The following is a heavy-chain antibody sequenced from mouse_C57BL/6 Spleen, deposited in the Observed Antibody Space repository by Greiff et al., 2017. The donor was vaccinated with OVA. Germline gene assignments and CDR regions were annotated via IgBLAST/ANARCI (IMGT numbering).Heavy chain of an antibody. CDR1: GYTFTSYW. CDR2: IDPSDSYT. J-gene: IGHJ2*01. V-gene: IGHV1-69*01. D-gene: IGHD6-1*01. Sequence: VQLQQSGAELVMPGASVKLSCKASGYTFTSYWMHWVKQRPGQGLEWIGEIDPSDSYTNYNQKFKGKSTLTVDKSSSTAYMQLSSLTSEDSAVYYCARSHNSYYFDYWGQGTTLTVSS. CDR3: ARSHNSYYFDY.